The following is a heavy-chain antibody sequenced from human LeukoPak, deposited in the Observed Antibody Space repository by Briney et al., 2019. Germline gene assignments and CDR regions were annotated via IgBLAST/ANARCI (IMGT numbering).Heavy chain of an antibody. V-gene: IGHV4-34*01. CDR3: ARGKPSSGYYSTDDYAFDI. J-gene: IGHJ3*02. CDR1: GGSFSGYY. CDR2: INHGGST. Sequence: SETLSLTCAVYGGSFSGYYWSWIRQPPGKGLEWIGEINHGGSTNYSPSLKSRVTISVDTSKNHFSLRLTSVTAADTAVYYCARGKPSSGYYSTDDYAFDIWGQGTMVTVSS. D-gene: IGHD3-22*01.